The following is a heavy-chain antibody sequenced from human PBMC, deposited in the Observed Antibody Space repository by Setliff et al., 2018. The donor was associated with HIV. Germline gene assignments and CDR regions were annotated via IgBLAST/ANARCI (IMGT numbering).Heavy chain of an antibody. D-gene: IGHD5-18*01. V-gene: IGHV1-18*01. CDR2: ISAYNGNT. CDR1: GYTFTSYG. J-gene: IGHJ4*02. Sequence: ASVKVSCKASGYTFTSYGISWVRQAPGQGLEWMGWISAYNGNTNYAQKLQGRVTMTTDTPTSTAYMELRSLRSDDTAVYYCARVLPPVDTAMGPYYFDYWGQGTLVTVSS. CDR3: ARVLPPVDTAMGPYYFDY.